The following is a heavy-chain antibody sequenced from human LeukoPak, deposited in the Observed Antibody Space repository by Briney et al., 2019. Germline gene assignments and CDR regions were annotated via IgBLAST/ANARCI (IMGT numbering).Heavy chain of an antibody. D-gene: IGHD5-12*01. CDR3: ARDSGYDPRNYYYYGMDV. Sequence: ASVKVSCKASGGTFSSYAISWVRQAPGQGLEWMGWISAYNGNTNYAQKLQGRVTMTTDTSTSTAYMELRSLRSDDTAVYYCARDSGYDPRNYYYYGMDVWGQGTTVTVSS. CDR1: GGTFSSYA. CDR2: ISAYNGNT. V-gene: IGHV1-18*01. J-gene: IGHJ6*02.